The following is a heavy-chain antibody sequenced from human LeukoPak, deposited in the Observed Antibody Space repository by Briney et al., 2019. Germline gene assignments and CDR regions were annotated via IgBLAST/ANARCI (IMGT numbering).Heavy chain of an antibody. V-gene: IGHV4-39*01. CDR2: MYYGGAT. CDR1: GGSISRTSQY. Sequence: SETLSLTCTASGGSISRTSQYWGWIRQPPENGLEWIGSMYYGGATYYNPSLKSRVTISLDTSKNQFSLTLTSVTAADTAVYYCVRLGRMGNVVYWGQGTLVPVSS. D-gene: IGHD3/OR15-3a*01. CDR3: VRLGRMGNVVY. J-gene: IGHJ4*02.